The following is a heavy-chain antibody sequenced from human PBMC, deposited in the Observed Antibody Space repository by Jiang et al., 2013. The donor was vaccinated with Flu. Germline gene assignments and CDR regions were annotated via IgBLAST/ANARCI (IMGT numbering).Heavy chain of an antibody. CDR3: ARRGIAAAGTYGMDV. V-gene: IGHV5-51*03. CDR2: IFLGDSDT. CDR1: GYSFSNYW. Sequence: GAEVKKPGESLKISCKVSGYSFSNYWIAWVRQMPGKGLEWMGIIFLGDSDTRYSPSFEGQVTISADKYTSTAYLQWSSLKASDTAMYYCARRGIAAAGTYGMDVWGQGTTVTVSS. D-gene: IGHD6-13*01. J-gene: IGHJ6*02.